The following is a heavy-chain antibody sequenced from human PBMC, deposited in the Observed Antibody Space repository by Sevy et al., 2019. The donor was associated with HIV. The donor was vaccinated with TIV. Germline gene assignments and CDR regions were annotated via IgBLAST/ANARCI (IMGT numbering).Heavy chain of an antibody. Sequence: ASVKVSCKVSGYTLIQLSMHWVRQVPGKGLEWMGSFDPEDGKTIYAQKFQGRVTMTEDTSTDTAYMELGSLKSEETAIFYCAITKDYYDSSGYPFDYWGQGTLVTVSS. J-gene: IGHJ4*02. CDR1: GYTLIQLS. CDR3: AITKDYYDSSGYPFDY. CDR2: FDPEDGKT. D-gene: IGHD3-22*01. V-gene: IGHV1-24*01.